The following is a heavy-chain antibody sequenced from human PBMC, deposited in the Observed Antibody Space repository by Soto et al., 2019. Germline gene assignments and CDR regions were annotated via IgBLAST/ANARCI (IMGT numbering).Heavy chain of an antibody. J-gene: IGHJ6*02. D-gene: IGHD6-13*01. CDR3: ASQTAPYSSSWSITYYYYYYGMDV. CDR1: GGSISSSSYY. V-gene: IGHV4-39*01. CDR2: IYYSGST. Sequence: SETLSLTCTVSGGSISSSSYYWGWIRQPPGKGLEWIGSIYYSGSTYYNPSLKSRVTISVDTSKNQFSLKLSSVTAADTAVYYCASQTAPYSSSWSITYYYYYYGMDVWGQGTTVTVSS.